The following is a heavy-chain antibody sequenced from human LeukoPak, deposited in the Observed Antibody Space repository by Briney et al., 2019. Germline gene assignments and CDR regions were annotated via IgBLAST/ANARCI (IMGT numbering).Heavy chain of an antibody. CDR1: GYSISSGYY. V-gene: IGHV4-38-2*02. CDR3: AREFRRKPAAISSKCNWFDP. Sequence: SETLSLTCAVSGYSISSGYYWGWIRQPPGKGLEWIGSIYHSGSTYYNPSLKSRVTISVDTSKNQFSLKLSSVTAADTAVYYCAREFRRKPAAISSKCNWFDPWGQGTLVTVSS. CDR2: IYHSGST. J-gene: IGHJ5*02. D-gene: IGHD2-2*01.